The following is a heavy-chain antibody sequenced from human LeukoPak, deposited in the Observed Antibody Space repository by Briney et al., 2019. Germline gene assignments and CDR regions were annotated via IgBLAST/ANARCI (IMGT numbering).Heavy chain of an antibody. Sequence: ASVKVSCKASGYTSTSYGISWVRQAPGQGLEWMGWINPNTGGTNYAHSFQGWVTMTRDTSISTVYMELRRLTSGDTAIYYCARDRLTGGGHEHDYWGQGTLVTVSS. CDR1: GYTSTSYG. CDR3: ARDRLTGGGHEHDY. V-gene: IGHV1-2*04. CDR2: INPNTGGT. D-gene: IGHD2-15*01. J-gene: IGHJ4*02.